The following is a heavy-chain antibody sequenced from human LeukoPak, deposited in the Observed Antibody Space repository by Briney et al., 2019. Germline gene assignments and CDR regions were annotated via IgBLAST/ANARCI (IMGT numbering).Heavy chain of an antibody. V-gene: IGHV3-33*01. J-gene: IGHJ3*02. CDR1: GFTLSSYG. CDR2: IWYDGSNK. Sequence: GRSLRLSCAASGFTLSSYGMHWVRQAPGKGLEWVAVIWYDGSNKYYADSVKGRFTISRDNSKNTLYLQMNSPRAEDTAVYYCARDDGLDAFDIWGQGTMVTVSS. CDR3: ARDDGLDAFDI.